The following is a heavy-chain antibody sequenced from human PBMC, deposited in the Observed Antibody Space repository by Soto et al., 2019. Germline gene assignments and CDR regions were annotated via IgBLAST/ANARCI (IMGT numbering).Heavy chain of an antibody. Sequence: PGESLKISCKGSGYSFTSYWIGWVRQMPGKGLEWMGIIYPGDSDTRYSPSFQGQVTISADKSISTAYLQWSSLKASDTAMYYCARRMGITGTTGYYYGMEVWGQGTTVTVSS. CDR2: IYPGDSDT. D-gene: IGHD1-20*01. V-gene: IGHV5-51*01. J-gene: IGHJ6*02. CDR3: ARRMGITGTTGYYYGMEV. CDR1: GYSFTSYW.